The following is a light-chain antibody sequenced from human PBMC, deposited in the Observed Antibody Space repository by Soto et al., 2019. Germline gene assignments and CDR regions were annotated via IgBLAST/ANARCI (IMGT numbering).Light chain of an antibody. CDR2: EVS. V-gene: IGLV2-14*01. J-gene: IGLJ2*01. Sequence: QSALTQPAAVSGSPGQSITISCTGTSSDVGGYNFVSWYQQHPGKAPKLMIYEVSARPSGVSYRFSGSKSGDTASLTISGLQAEDEADYYCSSYTSDSTLVFGGGTKLTVL. CDR3: SSYTSDSTLV. CDR1: SSDVGGYNF.